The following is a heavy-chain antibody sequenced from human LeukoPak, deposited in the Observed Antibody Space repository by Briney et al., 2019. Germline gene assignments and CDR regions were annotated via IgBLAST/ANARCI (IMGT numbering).Heavy chain of an antibody. CDR3: AREWSGVRGVHNWFDP. Sequence: SETLSLTCAVYGGSFSDYYWSWIRQPPGKGLEWIGEVNHSGSTNYNPSLKSRVTISVDKSKNQFSLKLSSVTAADTAVYYCAREWSGVRGVHNWFDPWGQGTLVTVSS. V-gene: IGHV4-34*01. J-gene: IGHJ5*02. D-gene: IGHD3-10*01. CDR1: GGSFSDYY. CDR2: VNHSGST.